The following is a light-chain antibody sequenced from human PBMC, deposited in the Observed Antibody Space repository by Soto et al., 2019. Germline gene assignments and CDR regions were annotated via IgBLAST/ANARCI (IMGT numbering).Light chain of an antibody. J-gene: IGLJ2*01. CDR3: SSYAGSNNLVV. CDR1: SSDVGGYNY. V-gene: IGLV2-8*01. CDR2: EVS. Sequence: QSALTQPPSASGSPGQSVTISCTGTSSDVGGYNYVSWYQQHPGTAPKLMIYEVSKRPSGVPDRFSGSKSGNTASLTVSGLQAEDEADYYCSSYAGSNNLVVFGGWTKLTVL.